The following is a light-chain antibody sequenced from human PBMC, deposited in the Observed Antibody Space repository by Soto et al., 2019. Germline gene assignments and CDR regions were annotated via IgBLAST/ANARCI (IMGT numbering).Light chain of an antibody. CDR1: QRISTF. V-gene: IGKV1-39*01. J-gene: IGKJ4*01. CDR3: QQSYSTPPLT. Sequence: DIQVTQSPSSLSVSVGDTVTITCRASQRISTFLNWYQQKPGKAPNLLIYAASSLQSGVPSRFSGSGSGTDFTLTISSLQPEDFATYYCQQSYSTPPLTFGGGTKVEIK. CDR2: AAS.